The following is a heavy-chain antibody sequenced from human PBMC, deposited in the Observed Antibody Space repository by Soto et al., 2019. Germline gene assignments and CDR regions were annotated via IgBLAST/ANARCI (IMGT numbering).Heavy chain of an antibody. CDR3: ARESIATRPVDY. J-gene: IGHJ4*02. D-gene: IGHD6-6*01. CDR1: GGSFSGYY. CDR2: INHIGTS. V-gene: IGHV4-34*01. Sequence: SETLSLTCAVYGGSFSGYYWSWIRQPPGKGLEWIGEINHIGTSNYNPSLKSRVTISVDASKNQFSLMLNSVTAADTAVYYCARESIATRPVDYWGQGTLVTVSS.